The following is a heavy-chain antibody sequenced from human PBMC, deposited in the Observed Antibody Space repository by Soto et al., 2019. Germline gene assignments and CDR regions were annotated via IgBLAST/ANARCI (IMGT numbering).Heavy chain of an antibody. J-gene: IGHJ4*02. CDR2: IYSGGRK. Sequence: EVQLVETGGGLIQPGGSLRLSCAASGFTVSSNYMSWVRQAPGKGLEWVSVIYSGGRKSYAESVKGRFTISRDNSKNTLYLQMNSLRVEDTAVYYCARGEYSSGRYDNWGQGTLVTVSS. V-gene: IGHV3-53*02. CDR1: GFTVSSNY. D-gene: IGHD6-19*01. CDR3: ARGEYSSGRYDN.